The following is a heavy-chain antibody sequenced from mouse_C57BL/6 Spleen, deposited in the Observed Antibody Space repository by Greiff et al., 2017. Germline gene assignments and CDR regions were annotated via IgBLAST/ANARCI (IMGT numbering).Heavy chain of an antibody. V-gene: IGHV1-15*01. CDR1: GYTFTDYE. Sequence: QVQLKESGAELVRPGASVTLSCKASGYTFTDYEMHWVKQTPVHGLEWIGAIYPETGGTAYNQKFKGKAILTADKSSSPAYMELRSLTSEDSAVYYCTDCYGSSNWYFDGWGTGTTVTVSS. CDR3: TDCYGSSNWYFDG. J-gene: IGHJ1*03. CDR2: IYPETGGT. D-gene: IGHD1-1*01.